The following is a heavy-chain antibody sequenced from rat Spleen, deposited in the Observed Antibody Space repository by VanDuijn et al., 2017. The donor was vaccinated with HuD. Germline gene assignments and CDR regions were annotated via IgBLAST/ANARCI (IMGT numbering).Heavy chain of an antibody. Sequence: EVQLQESGPGLVKPSQSLSLTCSVTGYSITSNYWGWIRKFPGNKMEWIGHINYSGSTSYNPYRKSRISITRDTSKNQFFLQLNSVTTEDTATYYCARSHYYDGMDAWGQGASVTVSS. J-gene: IGHJ4*01. CDR3: ARSHYYDGMDA. D-gene: IGHD1-12*02. CDR2: INYSGST. V-gene: IGHV3-1*01. CDR1: GYSITSNY.